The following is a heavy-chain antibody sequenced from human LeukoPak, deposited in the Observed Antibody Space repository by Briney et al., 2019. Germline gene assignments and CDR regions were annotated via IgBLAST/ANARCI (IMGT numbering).Heavy chain of an antibody. D-gene: IGHD6-19*01. V-gene: IGHV3-7*01. CDR1: GFTFNRDW. CDR3: ATKEPSTSGWSY. CDR2: IKEDGSEK. J-gene: IGHJ4*02. Sequence: TGGSLRLSCAASGFTFNRDWTAWVRQAPGKGLEWVANIKEDGSEKNYVDSVKVRFTISRDNAVNSVYLQMNDLRAEDTGVYYCATKEPSTSGWSYWGQGTLVTVPS.